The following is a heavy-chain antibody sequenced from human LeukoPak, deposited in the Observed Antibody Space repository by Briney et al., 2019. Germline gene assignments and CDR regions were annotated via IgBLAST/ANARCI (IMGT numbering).Heavy chain of an antibody. CDR1: GFTFSSYA. CDR2: ISGSGGST. D-gene: IGHD5-12*01. Sequence: GGSLRLSCAASGFTFSSYAMSWVRQAPGKGLEWVSAISGSGGSTYYADSVKGRFTISRDNSKNTLYLQMNSLRAEDTAVYYCARDKGVATTELDYWGQGTLVTVSS. V-gene: IGHV3-23*01. CDR3: ARDKGVATTELDY. J-gene: IGHJ4*02.